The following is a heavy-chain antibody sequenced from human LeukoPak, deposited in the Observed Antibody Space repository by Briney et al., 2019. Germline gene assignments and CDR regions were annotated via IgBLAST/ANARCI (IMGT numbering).Heavy chain of an antibody. J-gene: IGHJ4*02. D-gene: IGHD3-22*01. V-gene: IGHV3-23*01. CDR2: IRSAVETT. CDR3: ARVASSGYYELDY. Sequence: GGFLRLSCAASGFTMSHYGVSWVRQAPGKGLEWISGIRSAVETTHYADSVKGRFTISRDNSKNTLYLQMNSLRAEDTAVYYCARVASSGYYELDYWGQGTLVTVSS. CDR1: GFTMSHYG.